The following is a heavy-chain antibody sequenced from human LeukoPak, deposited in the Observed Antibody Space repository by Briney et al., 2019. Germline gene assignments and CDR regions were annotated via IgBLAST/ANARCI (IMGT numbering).Heavy chain of an antibody. CDR2: ISGSGGST. J-gene: IGHJ4*02. CDR3: AKSGGDFWSGYYEIDY. Sequence: PGGSLRLSCAASGFTFSSYAMSWVRQAPGKGLEWVSAISGSGGSTYYADSVKGRFTISRDNSKNTLYLQMNSLRAEDTAVYYCAKSGGDFWSGYYEIDYWGQGTLVTVPS. CDR1: GFTFSSYA. D-gene: IGHD3-3*01. V-gene: IGHV3-23*01.